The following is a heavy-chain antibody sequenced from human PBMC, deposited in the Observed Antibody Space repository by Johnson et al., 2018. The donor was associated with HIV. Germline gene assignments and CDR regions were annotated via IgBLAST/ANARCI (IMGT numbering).Heavy chain of an antibody. V-gene: IGHV3-43D*03. CDR1: GFTVSSNY. CDR2: ISWDGGST. Sequence: VQLVESGGGLVQPGGSLRLSCAASGFTVSSNYMSWVRQAPGKGLEWVSLISWDGGSTYYADSVKGRFTISRDNSKNSLYLQMNSLRAEDTALYYCAKDGGYGSGRWNAFDIWGQGTMVTVSS. CDR3: AKDGGYGSGRWNAFDI. J-gene: IGHJ3*02. D-gene: IGHD3-10*01.